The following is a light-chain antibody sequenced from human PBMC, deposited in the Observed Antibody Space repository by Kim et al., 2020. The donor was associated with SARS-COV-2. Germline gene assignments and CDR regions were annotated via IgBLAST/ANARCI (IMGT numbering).Light chain of an antibody. CDR1: QSLGRSS. V-gene: IGKV3-20*01. J-gene: IGKJ1*01. CDR2: GGS. Sequence: EIVLTQSPGTLSLSPGERATLSCRASQSLGRSSLTWYQQKPGQAPRLLIYGGSSRATGIPDRFSGFGSGTDFTLIISRLEPGDFAMYYCQQYDVSPRTFGQGTKLEIK. CDR3: QQYDVSPRT.